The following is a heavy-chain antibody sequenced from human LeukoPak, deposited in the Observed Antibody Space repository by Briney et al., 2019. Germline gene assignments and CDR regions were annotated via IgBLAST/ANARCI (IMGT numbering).Heavy chain of an antibody. CDR1: GYTFTSYG. D-gene: IGHD2-2*01. CDR2: ISPYNGDT. Sequence: ASVKVSCKSSGYTFTSYGISWVRQAPGQGLEWMTWISPYNGDTKYSQNFRGRVTMTTDTSTTTAYMELRSLRSDDTAVYYCARTNPQRGYFDYWGQGTLVTVSS. J-gene: IGHJ4*02. V-gene: IGHV1-18*01. CDR3: ARTNPQRGYFDY.